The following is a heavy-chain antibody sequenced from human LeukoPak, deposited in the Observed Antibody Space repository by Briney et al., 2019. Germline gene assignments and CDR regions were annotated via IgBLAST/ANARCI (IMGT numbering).Heavy chain of an antibody. D-gene: IGHD3-22*01. CDR1: AASISNYY. V-gene: IGHV4-4*09. J-gene: IGHJ4*02. CDR2: ISTSGST. CDR3: ASPRSGYRYTFDY. Sequence: SETLSLTCAVSAASISNYYWSWIRQAPGKGLEWIGYISTSGSTNYNPSLKSRVPISLDTSKNRFSLNLNFVTAADTAVYYCASPRSGYRYTFDYWGQGALVTVSS.